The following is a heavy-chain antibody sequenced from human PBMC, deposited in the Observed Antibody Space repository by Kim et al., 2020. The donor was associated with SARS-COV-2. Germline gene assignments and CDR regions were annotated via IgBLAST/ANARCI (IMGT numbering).Heavy chain of an antibody. CDR3: ASPGIVGATENWSFAHYDAFDI. Sequence: SETLSLTCTVSGGSISSSSYYWGWIRQPPGKGLEWIGSIYYSGCTYYNPSLKSRVTISVDTSKNQFSLKLSSVTAADTAVYYCASPGIVGATENWSFAHYDAFDIWGQGTMVTVSS. D-gene: IGHD1-26*01. CDR2: IYYSGCT. V-gene: IGHV4-39*01. J-gene: IGHJ3*02. CDR1: GGSISSSSYY.